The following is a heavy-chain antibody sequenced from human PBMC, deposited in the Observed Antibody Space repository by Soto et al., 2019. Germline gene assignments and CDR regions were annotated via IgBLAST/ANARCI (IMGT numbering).Heavy chain of an antibody. CDR1: GFAFSSYA. D-gene: IGHD3-22*01. CDR2: ISYDGSNK. CDR3: ARAYYYDSSGIPRGY. Sequence: QPGGSLRLSCAASGFAFSSYAMHWVRQAPGKGLEWVAVISYDGSNKYYADSVKGRFTISRDNSKNTLYLQMNSLRAEDTAVYYCARAYYYDSSGIPRGYWGQGTLVTVSS. J-gene: IGHJ4*02. V-gene: IGHV3-30-3*01.